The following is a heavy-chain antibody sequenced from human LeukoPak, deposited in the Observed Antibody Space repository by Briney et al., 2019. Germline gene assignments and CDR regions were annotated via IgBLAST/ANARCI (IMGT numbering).Heavy chain of an antibody. CDR2: IKQDGSEK. J-gene: IGHJ4*02. CDR1: GFTFSNAW. D-gene: IGHD3-3*01. V-gene: IGHV3-7*01. CDR3: ARWNYDFWSGYDY. Sequence: GGSLRLSCAASGFTFSNAWMSWVRQAPGKGLEWVANIKQDGSEKCYVDSVKGRFTISRDNAKNSLYLQMNSLRAEDTAVYYCARWNYDFWSGYDYWGQGTLVTVSS.